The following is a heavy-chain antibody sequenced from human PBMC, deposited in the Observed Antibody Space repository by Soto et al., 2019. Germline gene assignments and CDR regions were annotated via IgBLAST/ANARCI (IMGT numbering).Heavy chain of an antibody. Sequence: ASVKVSCKASGYTFTSYYMHWVRQAPGQGLEWMGIINPSGGSTSYAQKFQGRVTMTTDKSTSTAYMELSSLRSEDTAVYYCARDFQMATITDYGMDVWGQGTTVTVSS. CDR1: GYTFTSYY. J-gene: IGHJ6*02. CDR3: ARDFQMATITDYGMDV. V-gene: IGHV1-46*01. D-gene: IGHD5-12*01. CDR2: INPSGGST.